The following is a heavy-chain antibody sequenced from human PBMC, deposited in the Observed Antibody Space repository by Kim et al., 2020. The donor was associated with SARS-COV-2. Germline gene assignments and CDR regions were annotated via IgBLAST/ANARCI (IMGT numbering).Heavy chain of an antibody. CDR2: KQDGSLR. V-gene: IGHV3-7*03. J-gene: IGHJ4*02. Sequence: KQDGSLRPYVDSVKGRFTITRDNANNLVDLQMNSLRAEDTAFYYCVREWTYWGQGTLVTVSS. CDR3: VREWTY.